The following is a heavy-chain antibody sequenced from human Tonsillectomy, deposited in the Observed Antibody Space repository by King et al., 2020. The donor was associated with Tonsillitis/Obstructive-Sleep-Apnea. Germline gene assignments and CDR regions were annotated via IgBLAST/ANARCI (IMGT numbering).Heavy chain of an antibody. J-gene: IGHJ6*03. D-gene: IGHD5-12*01. CDR1: GYTLTTYA. CDR3: ARDLVATGYMDV. V-gene: IGHV1-3*01. Sequence: PLVPSLAEVTPPGASVKGSCTASGYTLTTYALHWVRQAPGQRLEWMGWINAGNGNTKYSQKFQGRVTITRDTSASTAYLELSSLRSEDTAVYYCARDLVATGYMDVWGKGNTVTVSS. CDR2: INAGNGNT.